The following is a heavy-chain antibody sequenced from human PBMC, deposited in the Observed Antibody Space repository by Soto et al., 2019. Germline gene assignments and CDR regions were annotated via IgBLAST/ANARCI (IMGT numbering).Heavy chain of an antibody. CDR2: ISSDNRTI. Sequence: EVQLVESGGGLIQRGGSLRLSCAASGFTFGHYSMNWVRQAPGKGPEWVSYISSDNRTINYADSVKGRFIITRDNAKKSLYLQMHSLRDDDAAVYYCAREGWPLLQSGMDVWGQGTTVTVSS. J-gene: IGHJ6*02. CDR1: GFTFGHYS. V-gene: IGHV3-48*02. D-gene: IGHD2-15*01. CDR3: AREGWPLLQSGMDV.